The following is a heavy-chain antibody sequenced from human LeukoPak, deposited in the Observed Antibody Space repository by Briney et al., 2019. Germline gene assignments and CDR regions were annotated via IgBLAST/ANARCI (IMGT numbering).Heavy chain of an antibody. J-gene: IGHJ4*02. CDR1: GFTFNIYA. D-gene: IGHD3-10*01. V-gene: IGHV3-23*01. CDR2: IGGSGGST. CDR3: ARGPWFGEWGLDY. Sequence: GGSLRLSCAASGFTFNIYAMNWVRQAPGKGLEWVSSIGGSGGSTYYADSVKGRFTISRDNSKNTLYLQMNSLRAEDTAVYYCARGPWFGEWGLDYWGQGTLVTVSS.